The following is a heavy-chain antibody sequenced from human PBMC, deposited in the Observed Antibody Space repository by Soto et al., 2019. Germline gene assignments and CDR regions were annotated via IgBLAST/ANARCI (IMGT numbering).Heavy chain of an antibody. V-gene: IGHV1-2*04. Sequence: ASVKVSCKASGYTFTGYYMHWVRQAPGQGLEWMGWINPNSGGTNYAQKFQGWVTMTRDTSISTAYMELSRLRSDDTAVYYCARDILTGTIGYDFDIWGKGTRGRVSS. CDR1: GYTFTGYY. J-gene: IGHJ3*02. D-gene: IGHD3-9*01. CDR3: ARDILTGTIGYDFDI. CDR2: INPNSGGT.